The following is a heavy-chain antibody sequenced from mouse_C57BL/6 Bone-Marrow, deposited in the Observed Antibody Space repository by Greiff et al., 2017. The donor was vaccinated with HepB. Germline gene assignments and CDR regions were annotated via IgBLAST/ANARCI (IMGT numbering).Heavy chain of an antibody. Sequence: EVQLVESGGGLVQPGASLKLSCESTDYDFPSHAMSWVRQTPEKGLELVAAINRDGGSTYYPDTMERRFIIARDNAKKTQYLQMSSLRSEDTAVYDGARHAGTGYYAMDYWGQGTTGTVSS. D-gene: IGHD3-3*01. CDR3: ARHAGTGYYAMDY. CDR2: INRDGGST. V-gene: IGHV5-2*01. J-gene: IGHJ4*01. CDR1: DYDFPSHA.